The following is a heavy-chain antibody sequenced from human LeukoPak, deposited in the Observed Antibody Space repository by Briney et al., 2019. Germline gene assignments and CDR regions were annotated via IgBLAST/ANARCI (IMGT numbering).Heavy chain of an antibody. CDR2: INHSGST. D-gene: IGHD3-16*01. V-gene: IGHV4-34*01. J-gene: IGHJ4*02. CDR1: GGSFSGYY. Sequence: KPSETLSLTCAVYGGSFSGYYWSWIRQPPGKGLEWIGEINHSGSTNHNPSLKSRVTISVDTSKNQFSLKLSSVTAADTAVYYCARGPWGWRKARGSFDYWGQGTLVTVSS. CDR3: ARGPWGWRKARGSFDY.